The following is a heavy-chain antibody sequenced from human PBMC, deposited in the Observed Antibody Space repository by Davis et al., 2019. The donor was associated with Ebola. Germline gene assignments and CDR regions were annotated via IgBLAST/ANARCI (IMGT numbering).Heavy chain of an antibody. CDR3: ATTPRYRSYGSYFDN. CDR1: GDSMSDYY. J-gene: IGHJ4*02. Sequence: SETLSLTCTVSGDSMSDYYYNWIRQPPGRRLEWIGNMYYTGTTNRNPSLMSRVTISGDMSRNQFSLTLNSVTAADTAMYYCATTPRYRSYGSYFDNWGQGNLVTVSS. V-gene: IGHV4-59*03. D-gene: IGHD3-10*01. CDR2: MYYTGTT.